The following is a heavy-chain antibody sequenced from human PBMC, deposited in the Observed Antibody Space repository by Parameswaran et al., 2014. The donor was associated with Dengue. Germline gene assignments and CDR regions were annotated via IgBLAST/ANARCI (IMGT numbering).Heavy chain of an antibody. CDR1: AISSA. CDR3: ASLPLLYEHYTFDY. CDR2: IYYSGST. D-gene: IGHD2/OR15-2a*01. V-gene: IGHV4-59*01. J-gene: IGHJ4*02. Sequence: AISSARWIRQPPGKGLEWIGYIYYSGSTNYNPSLKSRVTISVDTSKNQFSLKLSSVTAADTAVYYCASLPLLYEHYTFDYWGQGTLVTVSS.